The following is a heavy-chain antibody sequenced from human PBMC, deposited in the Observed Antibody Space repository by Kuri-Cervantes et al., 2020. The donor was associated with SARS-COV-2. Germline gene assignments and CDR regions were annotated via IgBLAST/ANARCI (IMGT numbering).Heavy chain of an antibody. CDR2: ISAYDGDT. D-gene: IGHD3-3*01. CDR3: AVGVSADY. J-gene: IGHJ4*02. Sequence: ASVKVSCKASGYSFTNYGISWVRQAPGQGLEWMGWISAYDGDTNYAQKLQGRATMTTDTSTSTAYMELRSLRSDDTAVYYCAVGVSADYWGQGTLVTVSS. V-gene: IGHV1-18*01. CDR1: GYSFTNYG.